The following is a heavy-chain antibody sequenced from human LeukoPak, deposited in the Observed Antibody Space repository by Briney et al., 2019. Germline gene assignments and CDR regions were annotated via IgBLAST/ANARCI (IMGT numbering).Heavy chain of an antibody. J-gene: IGHJ4*02. CDR3: WMVRGVIEAYFDY. D-gene: IGHD3-10*01. Sequence: ASVKVSCKASGYTFTSYGISWVRQAPGQGLEWMGWINPNSGGTNYAQKFQGRVTMTRDTSISTAYMELSRLRSDDTAVYYCWMVRGVIEAYFDYWGQGTLVTVSS. V-gene: IGHV1-2*02. CDR2: INPNSGGT. CDR1: GYTFTSYG.